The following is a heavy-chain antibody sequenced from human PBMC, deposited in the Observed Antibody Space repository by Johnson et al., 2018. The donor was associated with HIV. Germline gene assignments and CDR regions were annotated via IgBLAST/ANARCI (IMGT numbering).Heavy chain of an antibody. CDR3: TTWPYYYDTSEDAFDI. Sequence: EQLVESGGGLAKPGGSLRLSCAASGFTSSNAWMSWVSQAPGKALEWVGRIQRNTDGETPAYAAPAKGRFTISRDDSKNTLYLQMNSLKTEDTAVYYCTTWPYYYDTSEDAFDIWGQGTMVTVSS. V-gene: IGHV3-15*01. D-gene: IGHD3-22*01. CDR2: IQRNTDGETP. J-gene: IGHJ3*02. CDR1: GFTSSNAW.